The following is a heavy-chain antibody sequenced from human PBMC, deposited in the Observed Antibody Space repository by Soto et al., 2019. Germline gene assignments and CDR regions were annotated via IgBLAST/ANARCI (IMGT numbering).Heavy chain of an antibody. J-gene: IGHJ5*02. CDR3: ARDLGNNRDNWFAP. CDR1: GGTYRSYA. Sequence: SVKVSCKASGGTYRSYAICWLRHAPEQGLEWMGGIIPIFGTANYAQKFQGRVTITADKSTSTAYMELSSLRSEDTAVYYCARDLGNNRDNWFAPWGQGTLVTVSP. CDR2: IIPIFGTA. V-gene: IGHV1-69*06.